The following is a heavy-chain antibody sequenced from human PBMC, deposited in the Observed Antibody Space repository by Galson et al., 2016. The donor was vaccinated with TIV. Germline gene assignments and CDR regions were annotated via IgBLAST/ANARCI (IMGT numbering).Heavy chain of an antibody. Sequence: SLRLSCAASGFTFSNYWMSWLRQAPGKGLEWVANINQDGSKKYYVDSVKGRFTISRDNAKNSLYLQMNSLRAEDTAVYYCARDLLVEVPAAIYFDLWGRGTLLTVST. CDR3: ARDLLVEVPAAIYFDL. V-gene: IGHV3-7*01. CDR1: GFTFSNYW. J-gene: IGHJ2*01. CDR2: INQDGSKK. D-gene: IGHD2-2*01.